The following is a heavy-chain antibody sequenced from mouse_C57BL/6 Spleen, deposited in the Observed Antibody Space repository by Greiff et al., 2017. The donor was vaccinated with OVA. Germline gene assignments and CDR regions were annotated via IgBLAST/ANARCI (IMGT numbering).Heavy chain of an antibody. Sequence: EVQLQQSGPELVKPGASVKISCKASGYTFTDYYMNWVKQSPGKSLEWIGDINPNNGGTSYNQKFKGKATLTVDKSSSTAYMELRSLTSEDSAVYYCARRSNYAFYYAMDYWGQGTSVTVSS. J-gene: IGHJ4*01. CDR1: GYTFTDYY. V-gene: IGHV1-26*01. CDR3: ARRSNYAFYYAMDY. CDR2: INPNNGGT. D-gene: IGHD2-5*01.